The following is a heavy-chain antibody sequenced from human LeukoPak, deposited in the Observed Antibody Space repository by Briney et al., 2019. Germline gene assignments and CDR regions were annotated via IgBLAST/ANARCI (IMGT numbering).Heavy chain of an antibody. CDR2: INPNSGDT. D-gene: IGHD4-23*01. CDR3: ARGPDYGGTIDY. CDR1: GYTFTGYY. Sequence: ASVKVSCKASGYTFTGYYMHWVRQAPGQGLEWMGWINPNSGDTKYAQKFQGRVTMTRDTSISTAYMELSRLTPDDTAVYYCARGPDYGGTIDYWGQGTLVTVSS. J-gene: IGHJ4*02. V-gene: IGHV1-2*02.